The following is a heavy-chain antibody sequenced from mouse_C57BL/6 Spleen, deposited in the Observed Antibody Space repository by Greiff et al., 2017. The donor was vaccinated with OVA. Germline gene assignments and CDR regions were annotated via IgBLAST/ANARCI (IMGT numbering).Heavy chain of an antibody. Sequence: QVQLQQPGAELVRPGSSVKLSCKASGYTFTSYWMHWVKQRPIQGLEWIGNIDPSDSETHYNQKFKDKATLTVDKSSSTAYMQLSSLTSEDSAVYYCARFGYGNSWYFGVWGTGTTVTVSS. J-gene: IGHJ1*03. CDR3: ARFGYGNSWYFGV. CDR2: IDPSDSET. CDR1: GYTFTSYW. V-gene: IGHV1-52*01. D-gene: IGHD2-10*02.